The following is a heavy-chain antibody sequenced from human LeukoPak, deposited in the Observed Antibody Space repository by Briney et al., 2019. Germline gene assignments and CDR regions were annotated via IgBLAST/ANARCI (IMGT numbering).Heavy chain of an antibody. Sequence: PGGSLRLSFTATGFTFRNYWITLVRQTPEKGLEWVANIKQDGSETVYVDSVKGRFTISRDNAQSSLYLQMNSLRAEDTAVYYCARDPYNSSWSYGMELLGQGTAVTVSS. CDR1: GFTFRNYW. CDR2: IKQDGSET. D-gene: IGHD6-13*01. CDR3: ARDPYNSSWSYGMEL. V-gene: IGHV3-7*05. J-gene: IGHJ6*01.